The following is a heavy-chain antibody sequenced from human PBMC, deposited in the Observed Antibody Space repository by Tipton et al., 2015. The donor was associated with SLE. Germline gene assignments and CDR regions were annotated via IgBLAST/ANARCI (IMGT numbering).Heavy chain of an antibody. CDR1: GGTFNNYA. V-gene: IGHV1-69*06. CDR2: TIPIFDTS. CDR3: ARAPNGNYGDFDY. Sequence: QVQLVQSGAEVKKPGSSVKVSCKASGGTFNNYAFSWVRQAPGQGLEWMGGTIPIFDTSDYAQTFQGRVTITADKSTSTAYMDLSSLRSEDTAIYYGARAPNGNYGDFDYWGQGTLVTVSS. D-gene: IGHD4-17*01. J-gene: IGHJ4*02.